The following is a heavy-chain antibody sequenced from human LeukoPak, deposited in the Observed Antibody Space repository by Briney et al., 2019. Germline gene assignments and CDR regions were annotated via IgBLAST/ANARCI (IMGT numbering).Heavy chain of an antibody. Sequence: GGSLRLSCTASGFSFRNTWMSWVRQAPGKGLEWVANIKKDETEIYYADSVKGRFTISRDNSKNTLYLQMNSLRAEDTAVYYCARDSVYYDAFDIWGQGTMVTVSS. CDR2: IKKDETEI. D-gene: IGHD3-16*02. V-gene: IGHV3-7*01. CDR3: ARDSVYYDAFDI. J-gene: IGHJ3*02. CDR1: GFSFRNTW.